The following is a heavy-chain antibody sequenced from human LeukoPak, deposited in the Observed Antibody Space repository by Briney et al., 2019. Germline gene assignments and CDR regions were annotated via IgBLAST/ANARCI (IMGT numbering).Heavy chain of an antibody. CDR3: VRAQLIRLENFFDY. V-gene: IGHV3-48*03. Sequence: PGGSLRLSCAASGFTFSSYEMNWVRQAPGKGLEWVSYISSSGSTIYYADSVKGRLTISTDNANSSLYLQMNSLRAEDTAVYFCVRAQLIRLENFFDYWGQGTLVTVSS. CDR2: ISSSGSTI. D-gene: IGHD1-1*01. J-gene: IGHJ4*02. CDR1: GFTFSSYE.